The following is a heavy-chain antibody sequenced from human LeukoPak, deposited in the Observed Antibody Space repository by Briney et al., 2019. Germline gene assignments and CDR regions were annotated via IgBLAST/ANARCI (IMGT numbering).Heavy chain of an antibody. V-gene: IGHV4-59*01. CDR3: ARRTGYYDGFDY. CDR2: IYYSGST. J-gene: IGHJ4*02. CDR1: GGSISSYY. D-gene: IGHD3/OR15-3a*01. Sequence: PSETLSLTCTVSGGSISSYYWSWIRQPPGKGLEWIGYIYYSGSTNYNPSLKSGVTISVDTSKNQCSLKMSSVTAADTAVYYCARRTGYYDGFDYWGQGTLVTVSS.